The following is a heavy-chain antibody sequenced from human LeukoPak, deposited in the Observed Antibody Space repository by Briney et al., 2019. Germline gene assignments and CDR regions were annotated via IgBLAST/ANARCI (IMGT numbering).Heavy chain of an antibody. Sequence: SGGYLRLSCAASEFTFINYALSWVRQAPGKGLEWVSTISGSGITTYYPHSVKGRLTISRDNSKNTLYLQMTSLRAEDTAVDYCAKGSDSSGWSYFDYWGHGTLVTVSS. J-gene: IGHJ4*01. V-gene: IGHV3-23*01. CDR3: AKGSDSSGWSYFDY. CDR1: EFTFINYA. CDR2: ISGSGITT. D-gene: IGHD6-19*01.